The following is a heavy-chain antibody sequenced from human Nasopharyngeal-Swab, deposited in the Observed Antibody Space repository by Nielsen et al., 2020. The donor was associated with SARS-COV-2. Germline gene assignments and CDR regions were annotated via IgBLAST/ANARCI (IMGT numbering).Heavy chain of an antibody. CDR3: AKDTQDTAIKYYFDY. CDR2: ISWNSGSI. V-gene: IGHV3-9*01. J-gene: IGHJ4*02. Sequence: GGSLRLSCAASGFTFDDYAMHWVRQAPGKGLEWVSGISWNSGSIGYADSVKGRFTISRDNAKISLYLQVNSLRAEDTALYYCAKDTQDTAIKYYFDYWGQGTLVTVSS. CDR1: GFTFDDYA. D-gene: IGHD5-18*01.